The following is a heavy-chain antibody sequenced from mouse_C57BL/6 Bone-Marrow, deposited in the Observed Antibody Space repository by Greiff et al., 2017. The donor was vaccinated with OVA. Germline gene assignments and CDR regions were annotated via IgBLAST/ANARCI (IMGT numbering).Heavy chain of an antibody. CDR2: IDPSDSST. V-gene: IGHV1-59*01. J-gene: IGHJ3*01. CDR3: ARIYYDYQAWFAY. Sequence: LQQPGAELVRPGTSVKLSCKASGYTFTSYWMHWVKQRPGQGLEWIGVIDPSDSSTNYNQKFKGKATLTVDTSSSTAYMQLSSLTSEDSAVYYCARIYYDYQAWFAYWGKGTLVTVSA. CDR1: GYTFTSYW. D-gene: IGHD2-4*01.